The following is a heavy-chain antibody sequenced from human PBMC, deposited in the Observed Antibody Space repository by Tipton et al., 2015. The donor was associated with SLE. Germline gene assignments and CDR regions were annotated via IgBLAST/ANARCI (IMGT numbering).Heavy chain of an antibody. J-gene: IGHJ5*02. CDR2: VYTSGIT. CDR3: ARSPAYCGGDCYDNWFDP. D-gene: IGHD2-21*01. Sequence: TLSLTCNVSGGSISSGSYYWSWIRQPAGKGLEWIGHVYTSGITNFNPSLKSRVTISLDTSNNQFSLNLISVTAADTAVYFCARSPAYCGGDCYDNWFDPWGQGTLVTVSS. CDR1: GGSISSGSYY. V-gene: IGHV4-61*09.